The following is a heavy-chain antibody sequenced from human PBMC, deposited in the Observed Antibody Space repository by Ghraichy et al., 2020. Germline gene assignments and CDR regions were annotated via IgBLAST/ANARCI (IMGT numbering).Heavy chain of an antibody. D-gene: IGHD2-21*01. V-gene: IGHV4-34*01. CDR2: IHQRGST. J-gene: IGHJ6*02. CDR3: ARRPGDPSAYRMDV. Sequence: ESLNISCAVYGGSFSDHYWSWIRQPPGKGLEWIGEIHQRGSTNYKSSLQSRITMSVDSSRSQFSLRLSSVTAADTAVYYCARRPGDPSAYRMDVWGQGITVRVSS. CDR1: GGSFSDHY.